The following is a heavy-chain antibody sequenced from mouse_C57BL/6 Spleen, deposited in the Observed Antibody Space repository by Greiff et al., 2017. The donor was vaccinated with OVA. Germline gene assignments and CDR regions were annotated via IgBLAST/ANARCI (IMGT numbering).Heavy chain of an antibody. CDR3: SRGIYSNWYVDV. Sequence: EVQGVESGGGLVKPGGSLKLSCAASGFTFSSYAMSWVRQTPEKRLEWVATISDGGSYTDYPDNVKGRFTISRDNAKNNLYLQLSHLKSEDTAMYYCSRGIYSNWYVDVWGTGTTVTVSS. V-gene: IGHV5-4*01. J-gene: IGHJ1*03. CDR1: GFTFSSYA. D-gene: IGHD2-5*01. CDR2: ISDGGSYT.